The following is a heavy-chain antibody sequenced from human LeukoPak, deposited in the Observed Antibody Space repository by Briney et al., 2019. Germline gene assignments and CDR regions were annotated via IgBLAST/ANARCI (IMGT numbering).Heavy chain of an antibody. V-gene: IGHV4-38-2*02. CDR1: GYSISSGYY. Sequence: PSETLSLTCAVSGYSISSGYYWGWIRQPPGKGLEWIGSIYHRGSTYYNPSLKSLVTISVDTSKNQFSLKLSSVTAADTAVYYCARDVSYYDFWSGYYSYYYYYMDVWGKGTTVTVSS. CDR2: IYHRGST. CDR3: ARDVSYYDFWSGYYSYYYYYMDV. D-gene: IGHD3-3*01. J-gene: IGHJ6*03.